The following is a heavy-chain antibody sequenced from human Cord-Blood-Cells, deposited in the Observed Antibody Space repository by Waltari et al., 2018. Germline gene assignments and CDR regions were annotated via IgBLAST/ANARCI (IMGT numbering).Heavy chain of an antibody. J-gene: IGHJ6*02. CDR2: ITHSGST. D-gene: IGHD3-3*01. CDR1: GGSFSCYY. V-gene: IGHV4-34*01. Sequence: QLQLQQWGAGLLKPSETLSLTCAGYGGSFSCYYCSWIRQPPGKGREWIGEITHSGSTNYNPSLKSRVTISVDTSKNQFSLKLSYVTAADTAVYYCARGYRITIFGVVIARYGMDVWGQGTTVTVSS. CDR3: ARGYRITIFGVVIARYGMDV.